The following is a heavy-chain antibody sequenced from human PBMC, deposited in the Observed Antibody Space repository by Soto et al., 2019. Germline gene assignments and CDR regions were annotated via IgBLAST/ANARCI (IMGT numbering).Heavy chain of an antibody. Sequence: QVQLVQSGAEVKKPGASVKVSCKASGYTFTGYYMHWVRQAPGQGLEWMGWINPNSGGTNYAKKFQGRVNMTRDTSISTAYKGLSRLTSDDTAVYYCARVWSQDSSSCEVAYDFWGQGTLVTVSS. D-gene: IGHD6-6*01. CDR2: INPNSGGT. J-gene: IGHJ4*01. CDR3: ARVWSQDSSSCEVAYDF. V-gene: IGHV1-2*02. CDR1: GYTFTGYY.